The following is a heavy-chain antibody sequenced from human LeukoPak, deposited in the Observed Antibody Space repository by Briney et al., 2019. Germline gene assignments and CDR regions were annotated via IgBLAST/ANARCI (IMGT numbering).Heavy chain of an antibody. Sequence: ASVKVSCKASGYTFTSYGISWVRQAPGQGLEWMGWISAYNGNTNYAQKLQGRVTMTTDTSTSTAYMELRSLRSDDTAVYYCARDGDIVVVPAAIPSSVDYYYYMDVWGKGTTVTVSS. CDR2: ISAYNGNT. CDR3: ARDGDIVVVPAAIPSSVDYYYYMDV. J-gene: IGHJ6*03. D-gene: IGHD2-2*01. CDR1: GYTFTSYG. V-gene: IGHV1-18*01.